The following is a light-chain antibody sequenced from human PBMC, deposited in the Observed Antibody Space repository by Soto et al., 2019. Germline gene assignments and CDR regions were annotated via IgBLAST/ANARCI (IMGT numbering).Light chain of an antibody. J-gene: IGLJ2*01. V-gene: IGLV2-14*01. CDR2: EVS. CDR1: SSDVGGYNY. CDR3: SSYTSSSTLV. Sequence: QSALTQPASVSGSPGQSITISCTGTSSDVGGYNYVSWYQQHPGKAPKLMIYEVSNRPSGVSNRFSGAKSGNTASLTISGLQAEDEDDYYCSSYTSSSTLVFGGGTKLTV.